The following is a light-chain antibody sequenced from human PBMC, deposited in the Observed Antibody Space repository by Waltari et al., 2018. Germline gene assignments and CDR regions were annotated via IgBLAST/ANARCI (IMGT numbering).Light chain of an antibody. CDR3: QQGSILPLT. CDR2: DTS. J-gene: IGKJ4*01. V-gene: IGKV3-11*01. CDR1: QSVFNY. Sequence: VLTQSPATLSLSAGERATLSCRASQSVFNYLAWYQQKPGQAPRLLIYDTSKRATGIPARFSGSGSGTDFTLTISNLEAEDFAPYYCQQGSILPLTFGGGTKVEIK.